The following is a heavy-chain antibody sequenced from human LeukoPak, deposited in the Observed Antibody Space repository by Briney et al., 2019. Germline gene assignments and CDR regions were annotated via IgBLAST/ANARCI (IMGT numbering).Heavy chain of an antibody. Sequence: SETVSLTCTVSGGSISSYYWSWIRQPPGKGLEWIGYIYYSGSTNYNPSLKSRVTISVDTSKNQFSLKLSSVTAADTAVYYCARDRYCSSTSCYEGAFDIWGQGTMVTVSS. J-gene: IGHJ3*02. CDR1: GGSISSYY. CDR2: IYYSGST. CDR3: ARDRYCSSTSCYEGAFDI. V-gene: IGHV4-59*01. D-gene: IGHD2-2*01.